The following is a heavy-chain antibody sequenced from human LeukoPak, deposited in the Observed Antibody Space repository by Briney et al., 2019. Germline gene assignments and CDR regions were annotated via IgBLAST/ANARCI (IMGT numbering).Heavy chain of an antibody. CDR1: GGTFSSYA. Sequence: GASVKVSCKASGGTFSSYAISWVRQAPGQGLEWMGGIIPIFGIANYAQKFQGRVTITADESTSTAYMELSSLRSEDTAVYYCATGGVQLWLRTDYWGQGTLVTVSS. J-gene: IGHJ4*02. D-gene: IGHD5-18*01. CDR3: ATGGVQLWLRTDY. V-gene: IGHV1-69*01. CDR2: IIPIFGIA.